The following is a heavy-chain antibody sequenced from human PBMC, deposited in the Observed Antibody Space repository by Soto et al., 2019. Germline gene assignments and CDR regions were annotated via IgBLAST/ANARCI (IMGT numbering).Heavy chain of an antibody. J-gene: IGHJ4*02. V-gene: IGHV4-31*03. CDR1: GCSISSGGYY. CDR2: IYYSGST. CDR3: ARSTRQVRHIFDY. Sequence: SETLSLTCTVSGCSISSGGYYWSWIRQHPGKGLEWIGYIYYSGSTYYNPSLKSRVTISVDTSKNQFSLKLSSVTAADTAVYYCARSTRQVRHIFDYWGQGTLVTVSS.